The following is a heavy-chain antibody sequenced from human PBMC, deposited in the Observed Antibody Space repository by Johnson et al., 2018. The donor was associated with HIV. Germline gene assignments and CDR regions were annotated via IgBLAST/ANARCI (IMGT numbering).Heavy chain of an antibody. CDR2: IRYDGTNK. CDR1: GFTFSSYG. Sequence: QMLLVESGGGVVQPGGSLRLSCAASGFTFSSYGMHWVRQAPGKGLEWVAFIRYDGTNKYYADSVKGRFTISRDNSKNTLYLQMNSLRAEDTAVYYCAREFRYSSSPAHYAFDIWGQGTMVTVSS. V-gene: IGHV3-30*02. CDR3: AREFRYSSSPAHYAFDI. D-gene: IGHD6-6*01. J-gene: IGHJ3*02.